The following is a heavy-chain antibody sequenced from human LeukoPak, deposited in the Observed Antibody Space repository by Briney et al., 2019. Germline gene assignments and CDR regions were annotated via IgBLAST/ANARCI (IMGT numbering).Heavy chain of an antibody. CDR1: GFTFSYYE. D-gene: IGHD3-22*01. V-gene: IGHV3-48*03. CDR2: ISSSGSTI. CDR3: ARESQSAYYFDSSGYEDAFDI. Sequence: GGSLRLSCAVSGFTFSYYEMNWVRQAPGKGLEWVSYISSSGSTIYYADSVKGRFTISRDNAKNSLYLQMNSLRAEDTAVYYCARESQSAYYFDSSGYEDAFDIWGQGTMVTVPS. J-gene: IGHJ3*02.